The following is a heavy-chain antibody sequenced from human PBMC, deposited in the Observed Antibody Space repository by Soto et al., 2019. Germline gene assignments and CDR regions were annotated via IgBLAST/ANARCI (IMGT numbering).Heavy chain of an antibody. J-gene: IGHJ4*02. CDR1: GFTFSSYA. Sequence: QVQLVESGGGVVQPGRSLRLSCAASGFTFSSYAMHWVRQAPGKGLEWVAVISYDGSNKYYADSVKGRFTISRDNSKNTLYLQMNRLRAEDTAVYYCARAEKLLRSSWLYYFDYWGQGTLVTVSS. D-gene: IGHD6-13*01. CDR2: ISYDGSNK. V-gene: IGHV3-30-3*01. CDR3: ARAEKLLRSSWLYYFDY.